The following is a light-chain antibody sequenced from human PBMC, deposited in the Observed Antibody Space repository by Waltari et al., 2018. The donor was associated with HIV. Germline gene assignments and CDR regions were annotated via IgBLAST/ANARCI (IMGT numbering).Light chain of an antibody. CDR3: SSYTSSSTYV. Sequence: SALTQPASVSGSPGQSITISCTGTSSDVGGYNYVSWYQQHPGKAPKLMIYEVSNRPSGVSNRFSGSKSGNTASLTISGLQAEDEADYYCSSYTSSSTYVFGTGT. CDR1: SSDVGGYNY. J-gene: IGLJ1*01. V-gene: IGLV2-14*01. CDR2: EVS.